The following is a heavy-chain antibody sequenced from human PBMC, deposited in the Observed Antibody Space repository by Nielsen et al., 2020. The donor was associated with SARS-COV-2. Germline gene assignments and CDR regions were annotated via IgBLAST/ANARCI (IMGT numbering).Heavy chain of an antibody. Sequence: GESLKISCAASGFTFSSYWMHWVRQAPGKGLVWVSRINSDGSSTSYADSVKGRFTISRDNAKNTLYLQMNSLRAEDTAVYYCARDLGGGKYYFDYWGQGTLVTVSS. CDR2: INSDGSST. V-gene: IGHV3-74*01. J-gene: IGHJ4*02. CDR1: GFTFSSYW. CDR3: ARDLGGGKYYFDY. D-gene: IGHD4-23*01.